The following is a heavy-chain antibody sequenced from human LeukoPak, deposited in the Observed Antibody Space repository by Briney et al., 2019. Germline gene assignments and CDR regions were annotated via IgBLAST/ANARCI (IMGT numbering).Heavy chain of an antibody. CDR3: ARDRGIAARLFDY. Sequence: PGGSLRLSCAASGFTFSSYGMHWVRQAPGKGLEWVAVIWYDGSNKYYADSVKGRFTTSRDNSKNTLYLQMNSLRAEDTAVYYCARDRGIAARLFDYWGQGTLVTVSS. V-gene: IGHV3-33*01. CDR1: GFTFSSYG. CDR2: IWYDGSNK. D-gene: IGHD6-6*01. J-gene: IGHJ4*02.